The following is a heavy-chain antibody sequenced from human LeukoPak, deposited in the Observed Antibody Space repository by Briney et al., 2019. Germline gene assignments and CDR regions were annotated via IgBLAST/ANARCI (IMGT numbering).Heavy chain of an antibody. CDR2: IKQDGSEK. Sequence: GGSLRLSCAASGFTFSNYWMNWVRQAPGKGLEWVANIKQDGSEKYYVDSVKGRFTISRDNAENSLYLQMNSLRAEDTAVYYCASLYSGYDYESNSQIYYFDYWGQGTLVTVSS. CDR3: ASLYSGYDYESNSQIYYFDY. J-gene: IGHJ4*02. CDR1: GFTFSNYW. V-gene: IGHV3-7*01. D-gene: IGHD5-12*01.